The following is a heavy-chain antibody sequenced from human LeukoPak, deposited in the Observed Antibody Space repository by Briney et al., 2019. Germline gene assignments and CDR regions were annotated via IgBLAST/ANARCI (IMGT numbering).Heavy chain of an antibody. D-gene: IGHD5-18*01. CDR3: ARDRPDVDTAMDY. V-gene: IGHV1-18*01. CDR2: ISAYNGNT. CDR1: GYTFTSYG. J-gene: IGHJ4*02. Sequence: ASVKVSRKASGYTFTSYGISWVRQAPGQGLEWMGWISAYNGNTNYAQKLQGRVTMTTDASTSTAYMELRSLRSDGTAVYYCARDRPDVDTAMDYWGQGSLVTVSS.